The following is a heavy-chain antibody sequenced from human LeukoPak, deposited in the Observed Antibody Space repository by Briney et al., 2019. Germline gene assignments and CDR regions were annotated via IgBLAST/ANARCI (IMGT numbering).Heavy chain of an antibody. CDR2: IYYSGSS. CDR3: ARGRGGWNVFDY. CDR1: GGSISSGGYY. V-gene: IGHV4-31*03. Sequence: SETLSLTCTVSGGSISSGGYYWSWIRQHPGKGLEWIGYIYYSGSSYYNPSLKSRVTISVDTSKNQFSLKLNSVTPEDTAVYYCARGRGGWNVFDYWGQGTLVTVSS. D-gene: IGHD1-1*01. J-gene: IGHJ4*02.